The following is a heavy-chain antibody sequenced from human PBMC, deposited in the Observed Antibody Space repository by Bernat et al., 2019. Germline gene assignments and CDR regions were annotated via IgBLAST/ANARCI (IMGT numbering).Heavy chain of an antibody. CDR1: GFTFDDYA. CDR3: AKDSVIAARDYYYGMDV. V-gene: IGHV3-43*02. J-gene: IGHJ6*02. D-gene: IGHD6-6*01. CDR2: ISGDGGST. Sequence: VQLVESGGGVVQPGGSLRLSCAASGFTFDDYAMHWVRQAPGKGLEWVSLISGDGGSTYYADSVKGRFTISRDNSKNSLYLQMNSLRTEDTALYYCAKDSVIAARDYYYGMDVWGQGTTVTVSS.